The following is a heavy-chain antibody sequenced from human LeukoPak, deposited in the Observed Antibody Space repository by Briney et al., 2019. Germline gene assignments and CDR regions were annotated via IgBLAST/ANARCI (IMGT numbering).Heavy chain of an antibody. D-gene: IGHD5-12*01. CDR2: ISSSSSYI. V-gene: IGHV3-21*01. CDR3: ARGTKGYDYYFDY. CDR1: GFTFSSYS. Sequence: GGSLRLPCAASGFTFSSYSMNWVRQAPGKGLEWVSSISSSSSYIYYADSVKGRFTISRDNAKNSLYLQMNSLRAEDTAVYYCARGTKGYDYYFDYWGQGTLVTVSS. J-gene: IGHJ4*02.